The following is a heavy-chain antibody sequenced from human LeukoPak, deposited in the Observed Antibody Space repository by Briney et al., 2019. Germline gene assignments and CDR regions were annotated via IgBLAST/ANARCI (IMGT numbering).Heavy chain of an antibody. D-gene: IGHD3-22*01. CDR1: GFTFSSYS. J-gene: IGHJ3*02. CDR3: ARDHHRRLYDSQARNTFDI. Sequence: GGSLRLSCAASGFTFSSYSMNWVRQAPGKGLEWVSYISSSSSTIYYADSVKGRFTISRDNAKNSLYLQMNSLRAEDTAVYYCARDHHRRLYDSQARNTFDIWGQGTMVTVSS. CDR2: ISSSSSTI. V-gene: IGHV3-48*01.